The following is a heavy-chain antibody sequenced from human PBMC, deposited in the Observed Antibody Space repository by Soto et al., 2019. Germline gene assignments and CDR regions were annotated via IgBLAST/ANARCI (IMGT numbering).Heavy chain of an antibody. CDR2: LTGSGGST. CDR1: GFTFSSYA. Sequence: DVQLLESGGGLVQPGGSLRLSCAASGFTFSSYAMSWVRQAPGKGLAWVSSLTGSGGSTYYADSVKGRFTISRHNSRDTLYLQMNSLRAEDTAVYYCAGGGTSGNYAFDIWGQGTLVTVSS. CDR3: AGGGTSGNYAFDI. D-gene: IGHD2-8*01. V-gene: IGHV3-23*01. J-gene: IGHJ3*02.